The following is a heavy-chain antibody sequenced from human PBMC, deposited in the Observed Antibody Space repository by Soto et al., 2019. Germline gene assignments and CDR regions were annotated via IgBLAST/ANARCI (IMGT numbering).Heavy chain of an antibody. CDR3: ARNRLLWFDDFGY. J-gene: IGHJ4*02. Sequence: ASVKVSCKASGYNFMTYTMHWVRQAPGQRLEWMGWINAGSGDTKYSQKFQGRVTITRDTSASTAYMELSSLTSEDTAIYYCARNRLLWFDDFGYWGQGTLVTVSS. V-gene: IGHV1-3*01. CDR2: INAGSGDT. CDR1: GYNFMTYT. D-gene: IGHD3-10*01.